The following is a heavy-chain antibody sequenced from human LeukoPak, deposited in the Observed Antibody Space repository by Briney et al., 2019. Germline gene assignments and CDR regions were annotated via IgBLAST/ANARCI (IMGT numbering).Heavy chain of an antibody. V-gene: IGHV3-30*02. CDR3: ARVGDHYHWYLDV. CDR2: IRYDGSNK. CDR1: GFTFSSYG. J-gene: IGHJ2*01. Sequence: PGGSLRLSCAASGFTFSSYGMHWVRQAPGKGLEWVAFIRYDGSNKYYADSVKGRFTISRDNSKNTLYLQMNSLRAEDTAVYYCARVGDHYHWYLDVWGRGTLVTASS. D-gene: IGHD3-10*01.